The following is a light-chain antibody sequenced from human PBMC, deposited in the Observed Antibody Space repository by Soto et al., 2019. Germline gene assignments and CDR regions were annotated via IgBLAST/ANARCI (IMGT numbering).Light chain of an antibody. J-gene: IGKJ1*01. V-gene: IGKV3-15*01. CDR2: GAS. Sequence: EIVMTPSPATLSVSPVERATLSCRASQSVSSNLAWYQQTPGQAPRLLIYGASTRATGIPARFSGGGSGTEFTLTISSLQSEDCAVYYCQQYNNWPPWTFGQGTKVDI. CDR1: QSVSSN. CDR3: QQYNNWPPWT.